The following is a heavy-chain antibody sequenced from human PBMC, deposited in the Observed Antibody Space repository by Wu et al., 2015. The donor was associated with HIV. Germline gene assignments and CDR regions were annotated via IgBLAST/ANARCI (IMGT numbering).Heavy chain of an antibody. D-gene: IGHD5-18*01. CDR2: IIPIFGTA. Sequence: QVQLVQSGAEVKKPGSSVKVSCKASGGTFSSYAISWVRQAPGQGLEWMGRIIPIFGTANYAQKFQGRVTITADESTSTAYMELSSLRSEDTAVYYCARGSSIIGSTAMVRDWFDPWGQGTLVTVSS. CDR1: GGTFSSYA. J-gene: IGHJ5*02. CDR3: ARGSSIIGSTAMVRDWFDP. V-gene: IGHV1-69*13.